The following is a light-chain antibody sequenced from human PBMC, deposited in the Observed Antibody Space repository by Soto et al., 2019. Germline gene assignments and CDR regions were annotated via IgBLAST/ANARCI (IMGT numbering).Light chain of an antibody. CDR3: QQYGSSPYT. V-gene: IGKV3-20*01. Sequence: EIVLTQSPGTLSLSPGERATLSCRASQSVSSSYFAWYQQKPGQAPRLLIYGASSRATGIPDRFSGSGSGTDFILIISRLEPEDFAVYYCQQYGSSPYTFGQGTKLEIK. CDR1: QSVSSSY. CDR2: GAS. J-gene: IGKJ2*01.